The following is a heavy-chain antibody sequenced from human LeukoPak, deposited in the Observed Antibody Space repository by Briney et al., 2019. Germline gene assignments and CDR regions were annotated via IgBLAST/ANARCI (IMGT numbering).Heavy chain of an antibody. D-gene: IGHD2-2*01. Sequence: GGSLRLSCAASGFTFSSYSMNWVRQAPGKGLEWVSSISSSSSYIYYADSVKGRFTISRDNAKNSLYLQMNSLIAEDTAVYYCARGRGQLLSQIYFDYWGQGTLVTVSS. CDR3: ARGRGQLLSQIYFDY. CDR1: GFTFSSYS. CDR2: ISSSSSYI. J-gene: IGHJ4*02. V-gene: IGHV3-21*01.